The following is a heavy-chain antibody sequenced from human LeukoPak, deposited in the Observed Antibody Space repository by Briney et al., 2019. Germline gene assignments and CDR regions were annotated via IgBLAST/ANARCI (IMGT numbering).Heavy chain of an antibody. J-gene: IGHJ4*02. CDR1: GFIFSNYG. CDR2: VSYGGSNK. D-gene: IGHD1-1*01. CDR3: AKAETMTQRGYFDY. Sequence: GGSLRLSGAASGFIFSNYGMHWVRQAPGKGLEWVAVVSYGGSNKYYADSVKGRFTISRDNSKNTLSLQMSSLRAEDTAVYYCAKAETMTQRGYFDYWGQGTLVTVAS. V-gene: IGHV3-30*18.